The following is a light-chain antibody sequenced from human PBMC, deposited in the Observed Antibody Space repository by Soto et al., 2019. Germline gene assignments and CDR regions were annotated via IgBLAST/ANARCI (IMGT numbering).Light chain of an antibody. CDR3: SSYTSSSTLVL. V-gene: IGLV2-14*03. CDR2: DVN. CDR1: SSDVGGYNY. Sequence: QSALTQPASVSGSRGQSITISCTGTSSDVGGYNYVSWYQHHPDKAPKLLIFDVNNRPSGVSNRFSGSKSGSTASLTISGLQAEDEADYYCSSYTSSSTLVLFGGGTKLTVL. J-gene: IGLJ2*01.